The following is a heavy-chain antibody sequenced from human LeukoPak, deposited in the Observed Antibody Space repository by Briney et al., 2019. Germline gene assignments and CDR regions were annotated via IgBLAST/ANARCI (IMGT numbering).Heavy chain of an antibody. Sequence: ASVKVSCKASGYTFTSYGISWVRQAPGQGLEWMGWISAYNGNTNYAQKLQGRVTMTTDTSTSTAYMELRSLGSDDTAVYYCAREGGTHDSSGYYPDDAFDIWGQGTMVTVSS. CDR3: AREGGTHDSSGYYPDDAFDI. CDR1: GYTFTSYG. V-gene: IGHV1-18*01. CDR2: ISAYNGNT. D-gene: IGHD3-22*01. J-gene: IGHJ3*02.